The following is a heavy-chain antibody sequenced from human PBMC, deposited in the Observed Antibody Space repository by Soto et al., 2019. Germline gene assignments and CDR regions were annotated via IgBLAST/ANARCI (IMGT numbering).Heavy chain of an antibody. J-gene: IGHJ6*01. CDR2: IHPSDSYT. CDR3: ARTLVETSTTSPVMDV. D-gene: IGHD1-1*01. CDR1: GNTFTDYS. V-gene: IGHV5-10-1*01. Sequence: GESLKISCEGRGNTFTDYSITWLRRTPGTGLEWIGKIHPSDSYTNFNPSFRGHVSISVDRSANTAYLQWTSLKASDSGIYYRARTLVETSTTSPVMDVWGHGTTVTVSS.